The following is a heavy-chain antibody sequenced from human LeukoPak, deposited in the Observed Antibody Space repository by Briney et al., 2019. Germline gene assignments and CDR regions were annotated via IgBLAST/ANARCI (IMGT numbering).Heavy chain of an antibody. CDR3: AREDLYDAFDI. V-gene: IGHV4-61*02. Sequence: TSETLSLTCTVSGDSFSSDSYYWTWIRQPAGKGLEWIGRIYTSGSTNYNPSLKSRVTISVDTSKNQFSLKLSSVTAADTAVYYCAREDLYDAFDIWGQGTMVTVSS. CDR1: GDSFSSDSYY. CDR2: IYTSGST. J-gene: IGHJ3*02.